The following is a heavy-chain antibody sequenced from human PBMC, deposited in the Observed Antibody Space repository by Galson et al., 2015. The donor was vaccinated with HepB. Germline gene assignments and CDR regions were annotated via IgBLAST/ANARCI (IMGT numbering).Heavy chain of an antibody. D-gene: IGHD4-17*01. CDR1: GGTFSSYA. V-gene: IGHV1-69*13. CDR2: IIPIFGTA. CDR3: ASDDYGDYLRGLDY. Sequence: SVKVSCKASGGTFSSYAISWVRLAPGQGLEWMGGIIPIFGTANYAQKFQGRVTITADESTSTAYMELSSLRSEDTAVYYCASDDYGDYLRGLDYWGQGTLVTVSS. J-gene: IGHJ4*02.